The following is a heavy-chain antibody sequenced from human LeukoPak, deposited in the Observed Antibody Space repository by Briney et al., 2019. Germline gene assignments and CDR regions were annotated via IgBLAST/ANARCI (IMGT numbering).Heavy chain of an antibody. V-gene: IGHV4-61*01. D-gene: IGHD4-17*01. CDR2: IYYSGST. CDR3: ARGDYHSKFDY. CDR1: GGSISSNSYY. Sequence: SETLSLTCTVSGGSISSNSYYWSWIRQPPGKGLEWIGYIYYSGSTNYNPSLKSRATISVDTSKNQFSLKLSSVTAADTAVYYCARGDYHSKFDYWGQGTLVTVSS. J-gene: IGHJ4*02.